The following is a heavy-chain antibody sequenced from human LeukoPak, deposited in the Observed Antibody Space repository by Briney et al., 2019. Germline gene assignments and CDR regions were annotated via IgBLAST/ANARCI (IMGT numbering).Heavy chain of an antibody. V-gene: IGHV3-23*01. J-gene: IGHJ6*02. Sequence: GGSLRLSCAASGFTFSSYAMSWVRQAPGKGLEWVSAISGSGGSTYYADSVKGRFTISRDNSKNTLYLQMNSLRAEDTAFYYCAKWPAADYYTYGMDARGQGTTVTVSS. CDR1: GFTFSSYA. D-gene: IGHD2-2*01. CDR3: AKWPAADYYTYGMDA. CDR2: ISGSGGST.